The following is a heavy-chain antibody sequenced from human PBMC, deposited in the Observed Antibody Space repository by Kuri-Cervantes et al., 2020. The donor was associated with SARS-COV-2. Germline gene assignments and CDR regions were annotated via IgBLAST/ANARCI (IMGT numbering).Heavy chain of an antibody. J-gene: IGHJ6*02. V-gene: IGHV1-2*04. D-gene: IGHD3-10*01. CDR2: INPNSGGT. Sequence: ASVKVSCKASGYTFTGYYMHWVRQAPGQGLEWMGWINPNSGGTNYAQKFQGWVTMTRDTSISTVYMELSRLRSDDTVVYYCARGMVRGIIQYYYYAMDVWGQGTTVTVSS. CDR3: ARGMVRGIIQYYYYAMDV. CDR1: GYTFTGYY.